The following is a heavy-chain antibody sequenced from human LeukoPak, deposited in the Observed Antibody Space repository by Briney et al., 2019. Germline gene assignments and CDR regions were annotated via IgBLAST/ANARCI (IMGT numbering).Heavy chain of an antibody. J-gene: IGHJ6*02. CDR2: INHSGST. Sequence: SETLSLTCAVYGGSFSGYYWSWIRQPPGKGLEWIGEINHSGSTNYNPSLKSRVTISVDTSKNQFSLKLSSVTAADTAVYYCARILQWLDYYYYGMDVWGQGTTVTVSS. D-gene: IGHD6-19*01. V-gene: IGHV4-34*01. CDR1: GGSFSGYY. CDR3: ARILQWLDYYYYGMDV.